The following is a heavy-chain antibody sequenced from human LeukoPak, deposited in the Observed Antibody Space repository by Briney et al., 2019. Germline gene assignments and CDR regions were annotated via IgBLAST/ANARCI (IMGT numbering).Heavy chain of an antibody. J-gene: IGHJ5*02. CDR2: IYYSGST. V-gene: IGHV4-39*01. CDR1: GGSFSSYY. CDR3: ARHSKQWLELWFDP. D-gene: IGHD6-19*01. Sequence: SETLSLTCAVYGGSFSSYYWGWIRQPPGKGLEWIGSIYYSGSTYYNPSLKSRVTISVDTSKNQFSLKLSSVTAADTAVYYYARHSKQWLELWFDPWGQGTLVTVSS.